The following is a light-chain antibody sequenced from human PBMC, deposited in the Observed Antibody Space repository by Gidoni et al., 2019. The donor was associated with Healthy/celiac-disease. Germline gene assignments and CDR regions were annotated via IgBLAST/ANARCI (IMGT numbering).Light chain of an antibody. V-gene: IGLV1-47*01. CDR2: RNN. CDR1: SSNLGSTY. J-gene: IGLJ2*01. Sequence: QSVLTQPPSASGTPGQRVTLSCSGSSSNLGSTYVYWYQPLPGTAPKLRIYRNNPRPSGVPDRFSGSKSGTSASLASSGLRAEDEADYYCAAWDDSLSCYVVFGGGTKLTVL. CDR3: AAWDDSLSCYVV.